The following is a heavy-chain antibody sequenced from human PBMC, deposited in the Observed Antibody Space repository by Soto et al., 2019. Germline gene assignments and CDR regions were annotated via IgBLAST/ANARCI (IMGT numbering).Heavy chain of an antibody. CDR3: ATTYGSNTHFLH. J-gene: IGHJ4*02. V-gene: IGHV3-74*01. Sequence: EVQLVESGGAVVQPGESLRLSCAASGFSFSSYYMHWVRQVPGKGLVWVSRIHSDGSTATYADSVRGRFAISRDNTKNTLYLEMNSLRAEDTAVYFCATTYGSNTHFLHWGQGTLVTVST. D-gene: IGHD4-17*01. CDR1: GFSFSSYY. CDR2: IHSDGSTA.